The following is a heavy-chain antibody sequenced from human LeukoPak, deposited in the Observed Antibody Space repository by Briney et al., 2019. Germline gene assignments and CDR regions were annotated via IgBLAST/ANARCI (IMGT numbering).Heavy chain of an antibody. CDR3: ARDRIAAAGFFDY. D-gene: IGHD6-13*01. V-gene: IGHV3-30-3*01. J-gene: IGHJ4*02. Sequence: SLRLSXXXXXXXFNTXNIHWVRQAPGKGLEWVAVISYDGSNKYYADSVKGRFTISRDNSKNTLYLQMNSLRAEDTAVYYCARDRIAAAGFFDYWGQGTLVTVSS. CDR2: ISYDGSNK. CDR1: XXXFNTXN.